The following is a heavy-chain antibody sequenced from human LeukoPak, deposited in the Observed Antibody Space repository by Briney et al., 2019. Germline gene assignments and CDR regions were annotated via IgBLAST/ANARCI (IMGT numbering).Heavy chain of an antibody. CDR1: RFTFSSYS. V-gene: IGHV3-48*04. CDR3: ARDIHDYYYYMDV. D-gene: IGHD2-21*01. Sequence: TGGSLRLSCAASRFTFSSYSMNWVRQAPGKGLEWVSYISSSSSTIYYADSVKGRFTISRDNAKNSLYLQMNSLRAEDTAVYYCARDIHDYYYYMDVWGKGTTVTVSS. CDR2: ISSSSSTI. J-gene: IGHJ6*03.